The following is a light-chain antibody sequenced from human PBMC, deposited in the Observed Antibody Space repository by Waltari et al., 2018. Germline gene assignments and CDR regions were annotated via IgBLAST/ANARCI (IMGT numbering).Light chain of an antibody. Sequence: DVVMTQSPLSLPVTLGQPASISCRSIQSLVHSDGNTYLNWFQQRPGQSPRRLIYKVSNRDSGVPDRISGSGSGTDFTLKISRVEAEDVGVYYCMQGTHWPRTFGQGTKVQIK. CDR2: KVS. CDR3: MQGTHWPRT. CDR1: QSLVHSDGNTY. J-gene: IGKJ1*01. V-gene: IGKV2-30*02.